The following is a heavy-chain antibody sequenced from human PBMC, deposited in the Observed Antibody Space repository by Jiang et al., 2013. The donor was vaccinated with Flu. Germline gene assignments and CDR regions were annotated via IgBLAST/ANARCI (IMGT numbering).Heavy chain of an antibody. V-gene: IGHV1-69*01. D-gene: IGHD2-2*02. Sequence: SCKASEAPSAAMLSTGCDRPLDKGLSGWTGHAIFATTNYAQKFQGRVTITADESTTTAYMELYSLRSEDTAVYYCARDTSGYGTSWYTHWGQGTLVIVSS. CDR1: EAPSAAML. CDR3: ARDTSGYGTSWYTH. CDR2: HAIFATT. J-gene: IGHJ4*02.